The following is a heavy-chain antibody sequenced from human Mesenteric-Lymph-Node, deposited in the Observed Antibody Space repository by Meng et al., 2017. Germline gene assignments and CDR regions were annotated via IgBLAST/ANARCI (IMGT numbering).Heavy chain of an antibody. V-gene: IGHV3-23*01. CDR3: AKDHWGLNYDSSGYSTG. CDR2: ISGSGGST. Sequence: GESLKISCAASGFTFSSYAMSLVRQAPGKGLEWVSAISGSGGSTYHADAVKGRFTISRENSKNTLDLQMNSLRAEDTAVYYCAKDHWGLNYDSSGYSTGWGQGTLVTVSS. CDR1: GFTFSSYA. D-gene: IGHD3-22*01. J-gene: IGHJ4*02.